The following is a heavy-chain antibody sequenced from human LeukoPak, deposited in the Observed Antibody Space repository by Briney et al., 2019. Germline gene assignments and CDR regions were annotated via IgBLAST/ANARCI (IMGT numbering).Heavy chain of an antibody. CDR3: ARDRMPSSYRGLDP. CDR1: GFTFSSYE. Sequence: QAGGSLRLSCAASGFTFSSYEMNWVRQAPGKGLEWVANIKQDGTQEYYVDSVKGRFTVSRDNAKNSLYLQMNSLRAEDTAVYYCARDRMPSSYRGLDPWGQGTLVIVSS. CDR2: IKQDGTQE. D-gene: IGHD3-10*01. J-gene: IGHJ5*02. V-gene: IGHV3-7*01.